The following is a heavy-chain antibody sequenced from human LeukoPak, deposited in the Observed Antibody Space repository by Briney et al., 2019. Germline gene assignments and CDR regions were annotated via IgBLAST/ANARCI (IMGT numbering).Heavy chain of an antibody. CDR3: AKEGGIAASGTGEYFDY. V-gene: IGHV3-23*01. D-gene: IGHD6-13*01. CDR2: VSGSGGST. Sequence: GGSPRLSCAASGFTFRTYAMSWVRQAPGKGLEWVSAVSGSGGSTYSADSVKGRFTISRDNSKNTLYLQMNSLRAEDTAIYYCAKEGGIAASGTGEYFDYWGQGALVAVSS. CDR1: GFTFRTYA. J-gene: IGHJ4*02.